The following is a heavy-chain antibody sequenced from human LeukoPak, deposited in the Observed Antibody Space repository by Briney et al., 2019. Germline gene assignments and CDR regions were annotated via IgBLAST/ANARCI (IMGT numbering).Heavy chain of an antibody. J-gene: IGHJ3*02. CDR1: GYSFTNYW. Sequence: RGESLKISCKGSGYSFTNYWIGWVRQMPGKGLEWMGIIYPGDSDTRYSPSFQGQVTISADKSISTAYLQWSSLKASDTAMYYCARYYDYVWGTRNAFDIWGQGTMVTVSS. CDR2: IYPGDSDT. V-gene: IGHV5-51*01. CDR3: ARYYDYVWGTRNAFDI. D-gene: IGHD3-16*01.